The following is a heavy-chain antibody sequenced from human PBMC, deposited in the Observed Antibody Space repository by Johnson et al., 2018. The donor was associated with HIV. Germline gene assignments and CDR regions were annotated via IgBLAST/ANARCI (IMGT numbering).Heavy chain of an antibody. D-gene: IGHD3-22*01. Sequence: VQLVESGGGLVQPGGSLRLSCAASGLTVSSNYMSWVRQATGKGLEWVSAIGTAGDTYYPGSVKGRFIISRENAKNSLYLQMNSLRAEDTAVYYCVREWLYDALDIWGQGTMVSVSS. CDR2: IGTAGDT. CDR3: VREWLYDALDI. J-gene: IGHJ3*02. V-gene: IGHV3-13*01. CDR1: GLTVSSNY.